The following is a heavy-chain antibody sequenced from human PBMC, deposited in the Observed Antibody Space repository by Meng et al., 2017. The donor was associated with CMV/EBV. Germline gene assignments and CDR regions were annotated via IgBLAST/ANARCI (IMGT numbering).Heavy chain of an antibody. Sequence: SETLSLTCTVSGGSISSYYWSWIRQPPGKGLEWIGYIYYSGSTNYNPSLKSRVTISVDTSKNQFSLKLSSVTAADTAVYYCARLALLSVTYYYGSGSYAPPGMDVWGQGTTVTVSS. D-gene: IGHD3-10*01. J-gene: IGHJ6*02. V-gene: IGHV4-59*01. CDR1: GGSISSYY. CDR3: ARLALLSVTYYYGSGSYAPPGMDV. CDR2: IYYSGST.